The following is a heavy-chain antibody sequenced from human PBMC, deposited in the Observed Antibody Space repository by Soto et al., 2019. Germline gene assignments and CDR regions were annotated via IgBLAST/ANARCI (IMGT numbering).Heavy chain of an antibody. Sequence: EVQLLESGGGLVQPGGSLRLSCAASGFTFSSYAMRWVRQAPGKGLERVSAISGSGGSTYYADSVKGRFTISRDNSKNTLELQMNSLRAEDTAVYYCAKDPVARGYSGYGMDVWGQGTTVTVSS. D-gene: IGHD5-12*01. J-gene: IGHJ6*02. CDR3: AKDPVARGYSGYGMDV. V-gene: IGHV3-23*01. CDR2: ISGSGGST. CDR1: GFTFSSYA.